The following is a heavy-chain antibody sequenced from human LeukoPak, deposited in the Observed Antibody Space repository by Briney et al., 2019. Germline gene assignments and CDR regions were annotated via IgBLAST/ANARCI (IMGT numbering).Heavy chain of an antibody. CDR3: ARLASIAARTFDY. CDR2: IYYSGST. CDR1: SDSISSYY. J-gene: IGHJ4*02. Sequence: SETLSLTCTVSSDSISSYYWTWIRQPPGKGLEWIGYIYYSGSTNYNPSLKSRVTISVDTSKNQFSLKLSSVTAADTAVYYCARLASIAARTFDYWGQGTLVTVSS. D-gene: IGHD6-6*01. V-gene: IGHV4-59*01.